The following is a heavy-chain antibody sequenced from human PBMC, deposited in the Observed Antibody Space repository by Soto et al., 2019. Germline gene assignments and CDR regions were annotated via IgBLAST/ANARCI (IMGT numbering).Heavy chain of an antibody. V-gene: IGHV3-23*01. CDR3: AKLTAA. D-gene: IGHD6-13*01. CDR2: ITSSGGGT. J-gene: IGHJ4*02. Sequence: PGGSLRLSCAASGFTFSAYVMSWVRQAPGKGPEWVSSITSSGGGTHYADSVKGRFTVSRDNSKNTVYLQMNSLRDEDTAVYYCAKLTAAWGQGTLVTVSS. CDR1: GFTFSAYV.